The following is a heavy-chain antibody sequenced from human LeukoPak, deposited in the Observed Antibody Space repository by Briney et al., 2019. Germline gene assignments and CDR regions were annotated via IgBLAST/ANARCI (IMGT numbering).Heavy chain of an antibody. D-gene: IGHD1-26*01. CDR2: VDPEDGET. CDR3: ATGAGLYGALEV. V-gene: IGHV1-69-2*01. CDR1: GCTFTDYY. Sequence: ASVKVSCKVSGCTFTDYYMHWVQQAPGKGLEWMGLVDPEDGETIYAEKFQGRVTITADTSTDTAYMELSSLRSEDTAVYYCATGAGLYGALEVWGQGTLVTVSS. J-gene: IGHJ4*02.